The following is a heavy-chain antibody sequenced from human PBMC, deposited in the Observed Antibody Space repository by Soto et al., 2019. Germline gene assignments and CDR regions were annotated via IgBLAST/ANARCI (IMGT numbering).Heavy chain of an antibody. V-gene: IGHV3-23*01. J-gene: IGHJ3*01. Sequence: GGSLRLSCSASGFVFSDFAMSWVRQAPGKGLEWFSTISGDGGDIYADSVKGRFTVSRDNSKNVLFLQMHSLRVDDAATYYCARLQRRDIQQWLQAFNVWGQGTRVTV. CDR3: ARLQRRDIQQWLQAFNV. D-gene: IGHD6-19*01. CDR1: GFVFSDFA. CDR2: ISGDGGD.